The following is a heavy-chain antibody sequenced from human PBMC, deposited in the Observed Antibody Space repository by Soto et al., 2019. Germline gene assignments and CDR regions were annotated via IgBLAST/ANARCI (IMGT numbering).Heavy chain of an antibody. V-gene: IGHV3-74*01. CDR3: VRDSHGDY. CDR1: GFTFNSYW. J-gene: IGHJ4*02. CDR2: IDGDEDSTT. Sequence: EVQLVESGGGLVQPGGSLRLSCAASGFTFNSYWMQWVLHAPGKGLEWVSRIDGDEDSTTNYSDSVKGRFTISRDNVKNTLYLQMNSRRAEDTAVYYCVRDSHGDYWGQGTLVTVSS.